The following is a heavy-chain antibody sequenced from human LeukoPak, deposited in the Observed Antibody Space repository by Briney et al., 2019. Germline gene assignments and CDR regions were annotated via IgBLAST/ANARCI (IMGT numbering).Heavy chain of an antibody. V-gene: IGHV4-38-2*02. Sequence: PSETLSLTCIVSGYSISSNYYWGWIRQPPGKGLEWIGSIYHSGNTYYNPSLKSRVTISVDTSKNQFSLKLNSVTAADTAVYYCAKSNGYGLVDIWGQGTMVTVSS. J-gene: IGHJ3*02. D-gene: IGHD3-10*01. CDR3: AKSNGYGLVDI. CDR1: GYSISSNYY. CDR2: IYHSGNT.